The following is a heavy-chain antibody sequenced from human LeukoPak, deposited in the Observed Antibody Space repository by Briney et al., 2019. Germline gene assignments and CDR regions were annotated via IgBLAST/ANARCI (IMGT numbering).Heavy chain of an antibody. V-gene: IGHV3-53*04. CDR2: IYSGGTT. CDR1: GFTFGNTW. J-gene: IGHJ4*02. CDR3: ARVDTVMAYYFDL. D-gene: IGHD5-18*01. Sequence: GGSLRLSCAASGFTFGNTWMTWVRQAPGKGLEWVSTIYSGGTTYYADSVMGRFTISRHNTRNTLYLQMNSLRAEDTAVYYCARVDTVMAYYFDLWGQGTLVTVSS.